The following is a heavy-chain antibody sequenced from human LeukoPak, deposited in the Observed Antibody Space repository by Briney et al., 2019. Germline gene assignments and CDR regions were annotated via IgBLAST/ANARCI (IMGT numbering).Heavy chain of an antibody. Sequence: SGTLSLTCTVSGGSISSGGYYWSWIRQPPGKGLEWIGYIYHSGSTYYNPSLKSRVTISVDRSKNQFSLKLSSVTAADTAVYYCARRIVGAPIDYWGQGTLVTVSS. CDR2: IYHSGST. V-gene: IGHV4-30-2*01. J-gene: IGHJ4*02. CDR1: GGSISSGGYY. CDR3: ARRIVGAPIDY. D-gene: IGHD1-26*01.